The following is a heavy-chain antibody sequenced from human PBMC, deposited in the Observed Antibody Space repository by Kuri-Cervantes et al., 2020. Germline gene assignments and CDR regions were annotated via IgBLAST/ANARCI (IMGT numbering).Heavy chain of an antibody. CDR3: ARSWKGRRVYYDSSGYWFDP. J-gene: IGHJ5*02. CDR1: GYTFTGYY. Sequence: ASVKVSCKASGYTFTGYYMHWVRQAPGQGLEWMGWINPNSGGTNYAQKFQGWVTMTRDTSISTAYMELSRLRSDDTAVYYCARSWKGRRVYYDSSGYWFDPWGQGTLVTVSS. D-gene: IGHD3-22*01. CDR2: INPNSGGT. V-gene: IGHV1-2*04.